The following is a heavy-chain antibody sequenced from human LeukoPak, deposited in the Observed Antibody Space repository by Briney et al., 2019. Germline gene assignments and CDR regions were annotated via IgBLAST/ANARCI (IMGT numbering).Heavy chain of an antibody. CDR3: ARDRYSGYDYDAFDI. D-gene: IGHD5-12*01. Sequence: AGGSLRLSCAASGFTFSSYSMNWVRQAPGKGLEWVSSISSSSSYIYYADSVKGRFTIPRDNAKNSLYLQMNSLRAEDTAVYYCARDRYSGYDYDAFDIWGQGTMVTVSS. CDR1: GFTFSSYS. V-gene: IGHV3-21*01. CDR2: ISSSSSYI. J-gene: IGHJ3*02.